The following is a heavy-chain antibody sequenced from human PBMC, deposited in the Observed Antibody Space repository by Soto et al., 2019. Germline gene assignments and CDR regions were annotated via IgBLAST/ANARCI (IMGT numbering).Heavy chain of an antibody. CDR2: IHYGGNA. J-gene: IGHJ4*02. Sequence: PSETLSLTCTVSGGSINTYNLFWAWVRQPPGKGLEWIASIHYGGNAYYSPSLTTRATISRDTSKNRVSLELTSVTAADTAVYYCARQWGDYVCDYWGQGTLVTVSS. CDR3: ARQWGDYVCDY. D-gene: IGHD3-16*01. V-gene: IGHV4-39*01. CDR1: GGSINTYNLF.